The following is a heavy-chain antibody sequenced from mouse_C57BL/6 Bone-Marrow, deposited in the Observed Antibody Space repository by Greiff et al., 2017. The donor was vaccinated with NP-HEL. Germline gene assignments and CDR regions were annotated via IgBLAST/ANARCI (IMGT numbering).Heavy chain of an antibody. D-gene: IGHD2-3*01. Sequence: EVKLMESGGGLVQPGGSLKLSCAASGFTFSDYYMYWVRQTPEKRLEWVAYISNGGGSTYYPDTVKGRFTISRDNAKNTLYLQMSRLKSEDTAMYYCARGGDGYFYWYFDVWGTGTTVTVSS. CDR1: GFTFSDYY. CDR2: ISNGGGST. J-gene: IGHJ1*03. V-gene: IGHV5-12*01. CDR3: ARGGDGYFYWYFDV.